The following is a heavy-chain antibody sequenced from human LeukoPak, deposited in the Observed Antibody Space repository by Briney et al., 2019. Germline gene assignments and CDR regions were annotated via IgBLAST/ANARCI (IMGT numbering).Heavy chain of an antibody. CDR2: IYYSGST. D-gene: IGHD5-24*01. J-gene: IGHJ5*02. V-gene: IGHV4-59*08. CDR3: ARHGVATMWRIDP. CDR1: GDSISSYY. Sequence: SETLSLTCTVSGDSISSYYCSWIRQPPGKGLEWIGYIYYSGSTNYNPSLKSRVTISVDTSKNQFSLKLSSVTAADTAVYYSARHGVATMWRIDPWGQGTLVTVSS.